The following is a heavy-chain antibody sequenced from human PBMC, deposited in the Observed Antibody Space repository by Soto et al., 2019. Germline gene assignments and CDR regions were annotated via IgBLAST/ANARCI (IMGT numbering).Heavy chain of an antibody. D-gene: IGHD3-10*01. CDR2: IRPHNGDT. V-gene: IGHV1-18*01. CDR1: GYMFISYG. J-gene: IGHJ4*02. Sequence: ASVKVSCKASGYMFISYGINWVRQAPGQGLEWMGWIRPHNGDTKYAQNLQGRVTMTTDTSTSTAYMEMRSLRSDDTAVYYCVRDLDGSGSYYTDYWGPGTLVTRLL. CDR3: VRDLDGSGSYYTDY.